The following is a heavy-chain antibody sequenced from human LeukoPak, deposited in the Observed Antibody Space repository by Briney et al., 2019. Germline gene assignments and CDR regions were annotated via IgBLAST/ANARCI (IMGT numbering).Heavy chain of an antibody. CDR2: IYYRGST. J-gene: IGHJ4*02. V-gene: IGHV4-59*08. D-gene: IGHD5-12*01. Sequence: SETLSLTCTVSGGSISSYYWSWIRQPPGKGLEWIGYIYYRGSTNYNPSLKSRFTISVEPPKNQFSRTLTSVTAADTAVYYCARRIRWLDYWGRGTLVTVP. CDR3: ARRIRWLDY. CDR1: GGSISSYY.